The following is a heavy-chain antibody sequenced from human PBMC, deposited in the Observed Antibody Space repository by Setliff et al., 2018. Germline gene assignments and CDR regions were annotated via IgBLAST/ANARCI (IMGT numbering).Heavy chain of an antibody. CDR2: IKQDGSEE. Sequence: GGSLRLSCATSGFTFSTHAMHWARQAPGKGLDWVANIKQDGSEEYYVDSVKGRFTISRDNSRRSVLLQIDSLRVEDTAVYFCARMPTSGYYASPKYYMDVWGKGTTVTVSS. V-gene: IGHV3-7*01. J-gene: IGHJ6*03. D-gene: IGHD3-22*01. CDR1: GFTFSTHA. CDR3: ARMPTSGYYASPKYYMDV.